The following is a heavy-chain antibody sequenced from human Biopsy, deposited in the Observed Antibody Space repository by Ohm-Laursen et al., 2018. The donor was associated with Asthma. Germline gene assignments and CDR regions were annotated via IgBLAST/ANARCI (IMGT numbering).Heavy chain of an antibody. CDR1: GGSISSGAYY. V-gene: IGHV4-61*08. CDR2: IYFSGNT. D-gene: IGHD2-2*01. CDR3: ARAGQCSSTSCYNPGWFDP. J-gene: IGHJ5*02. Sequence: GTLSLTCTVSGGSISSGAYYWSWVRQPPGRGLEWIGYIYFSGNTNYNPSLKSRVTISVDTSKNQFSLKLSSVTAADTAVYYCARAGQCSSTSCYNPGWFDPWGQGTLVTVSS.